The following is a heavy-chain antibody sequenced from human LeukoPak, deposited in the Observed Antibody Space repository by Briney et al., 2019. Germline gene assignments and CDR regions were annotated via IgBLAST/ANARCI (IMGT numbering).Heavy chain of an antibody. Sequence: SETLSLTCAVYGGSFSGYYWSWIRQPPGKGLEWIGEINHSGSTNYNPSLKSRVTISVDTSKNQFSLKLSSVTAADTAVYYCARRAAHYYYYYMDVWGKGTTVTVSS. CDR1: GGSFSGYY. CDR2: INHSGST. V-gene: IGHV4-34*01. CDR3: ARRAAHYYYYYMDV. J-gene: IGHJ6*03.